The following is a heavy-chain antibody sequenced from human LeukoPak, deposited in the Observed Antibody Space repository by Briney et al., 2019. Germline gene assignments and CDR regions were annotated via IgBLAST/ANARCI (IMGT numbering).Heavy chain of an antibody. Sequence: MPSETLSLTCTVSGGSISSYYWSWIRQPPGKVLEWIGYIYYSGSTNYNPSLKSRVTISVDTSKNQFSLKLSSVTAADTAVYYCARWGGWYSNWFDPWGQGTLVTVSS. D-gene: IGHD6-19*01. V-gene: IGHV4-59*01. CDR3: ARWGGWYSNWFDP. J-gene: IGHJ5*02. CDR2: IYYSGST. CDR1: GGSISSYY.